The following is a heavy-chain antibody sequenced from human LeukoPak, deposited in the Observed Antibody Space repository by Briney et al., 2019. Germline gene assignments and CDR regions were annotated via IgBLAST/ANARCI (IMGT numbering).Heavy chain of an antibody. CDR2: LNPNSGNT. J-gene: IGHJ5*02. Sequence: GASVKVSCKASGYTFTNYDINWVRQATGHGREWRGWLNPNSGNTGYAQKFQGRVTMTRNISISTAYMELNSLRSEDTAVYYCARNWGEFDPWGQGTLVTVSS. V-gene: IGHV1-8*01. D-gene: IGHD7-27*01. CDR1: GYTFTNYD. CDR3: ARNWGEFDP.